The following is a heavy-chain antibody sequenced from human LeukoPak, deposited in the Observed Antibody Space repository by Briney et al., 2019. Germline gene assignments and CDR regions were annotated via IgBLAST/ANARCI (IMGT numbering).Heavy chain of an antibody. CDR3: AKPLGVAGMRGYDY. J-gene: IGHJ4*02. D-gene: IGHD6-19*01. CDR2: ISGSGGST. Sequence: PGGSLRLSCAASGFTFSSYAMSWVRQAPGKGLEWVSAISGSGGSTYYADSVKGRFTISRDNSKNTLYLQMNSLRAEDTAVYYCAKPLGVAGMRGYDYWGQGTLVTVSS. V-gene: IGHV3-23*01. CDR1: GFTFSSYA.